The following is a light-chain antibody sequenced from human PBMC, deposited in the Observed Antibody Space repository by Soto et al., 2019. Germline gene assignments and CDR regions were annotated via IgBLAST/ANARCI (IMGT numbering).Light chain of an antibody. Sequence: DIQMTQSPSTLSASVGDRVTITCRASQSISSWLDWYQQKPGKAPKLLLYKASSLESGVPSRFSGSGSGTEFTLTISSLQPDDFATYYCQQYNSYPYTFGQGTKLEIK. CDR3: QQYNSYPYT. CDR2: KAS. V-gene: IGKV1-5*03. CDR1: QSISSW. J-gene: IGKJ2*01.